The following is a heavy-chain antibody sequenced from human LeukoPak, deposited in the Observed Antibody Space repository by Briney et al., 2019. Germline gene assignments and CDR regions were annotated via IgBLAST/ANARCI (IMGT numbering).Heavy chain of an antibody. Sequence: MSSETLSLTCTVPGYSISSGHYWAWIRQPPGKGLEWIGSIYHSGSTYYTPAVKSRVTISVDTSKTQFSLKLSSVTAADTAVYYCASGEGREAWSGYWRLPWFDPWGQGTLVTVSS. CDR2: IYHSGST. CDR3: ASGEGREAWSGYWRLPWFDP. V-gene: IGHV4-38-2*02. J-gene: IGHJ5*02. CDR1: GYSISSGHY. D-gene: IGHD3-3*01.